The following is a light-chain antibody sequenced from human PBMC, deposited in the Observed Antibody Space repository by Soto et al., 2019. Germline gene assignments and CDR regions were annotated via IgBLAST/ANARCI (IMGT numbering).Light chain of an antibody. CDR2: GAS. CDR1: QSVSSN. Sequence: EIVMTQSPATLSVSPGERATLSCRASQSVSSNLAWYQQKPGQAPRLLIYGASTRATGIPARFSGSGSGTDFTLPLSSLQSEDFAVYYCQQYNNWRWTFGQGTKVEIK. V-gene: IGKV3-15*01. J-gene: IGKJ1*01. CDR3: QQYNNWRWT.